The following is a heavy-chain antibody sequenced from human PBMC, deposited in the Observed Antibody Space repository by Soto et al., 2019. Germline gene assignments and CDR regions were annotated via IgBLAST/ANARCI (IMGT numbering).Heavy chain of an antibody. CDR2: IIPILGIA. CDR3: ASVRGRYCSSTSCSDDYYYMDV. Sequence: EASVKVSCKASGGTFSSYTISWVRQAPGQGLEWMGRIIPILGIANYAQKFQGRVTITADKSTSTAYMELSSLRSEDTAVYYCASVRGRYCSSTSCSDDYYYMDVWGKGTTVTVSS. V-gene: IGHV1-69*02. CDR1: GGTFSSYT. J-gene: IGHJ6*03. D-gene: IGHD2-2*01.